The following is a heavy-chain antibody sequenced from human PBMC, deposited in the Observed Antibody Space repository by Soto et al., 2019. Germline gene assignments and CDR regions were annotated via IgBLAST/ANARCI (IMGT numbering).Heavy chain of an antibody. CDR2: IYHSGST. D-gene: IGHD2-15*01. CDR3: ARDHAYCSGGSCYSSNMDV. Sequence: XETLSLTCAVSSGSISSGNWWSWVRQPPGKGLEWIGEIYHSGSTNYNPSLKSRVTISVDKSKNQFSLKLSSVTAADTAVYYCARDHAYCSGGSCYSSNMDVWGKGTTVTVSS. J-gene: IGHJ6*04. CDR1: SGSISSGNW. V-gene: IGHV4-4*02.